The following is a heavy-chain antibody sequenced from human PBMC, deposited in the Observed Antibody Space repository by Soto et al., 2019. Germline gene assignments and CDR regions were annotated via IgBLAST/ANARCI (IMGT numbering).Heavy chain of an antibody. D-gene: IGHD3-16*01. CDR2: IYSGGST. CDR3: ARDPWAADY. V-gene: IGHV3-66*01. Sequence: VQLQESGPGLVKPSQTLSLTCTVSGGSISSGGYYWSWIRQHPGKGLEWVSVIYSGGSTFYADSVRGRFTISRDNSKNTVNLQMNSLRAEDTAVYYCARDPWAADYWGQGTLVTVSS. CDR1: GGSISSGGYY. J-gene: IGHJ4*02.